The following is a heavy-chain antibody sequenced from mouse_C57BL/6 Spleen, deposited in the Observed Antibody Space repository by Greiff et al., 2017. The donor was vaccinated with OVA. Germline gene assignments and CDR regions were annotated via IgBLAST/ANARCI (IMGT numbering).Heavy chain of an antibody. Sequence: EVKLMESGPGLVKPSQSLSLTCSVTGYSITSGYYWNWIRQFPGNKLEWMGYISYDGSNNYNPSLKNRISITRDTSKNQFFLKLNSVTTEDTATYYCARIYDYLAYWGQGTLVTVSA. CDR3: ARIYDYLAY. CDR1: GYSITSGYY. V-gene: IGHV3-6*01. D-gene: IGHD2-4*01. J-gene: IGHJ3*01. CDR2: ISYDGSN.